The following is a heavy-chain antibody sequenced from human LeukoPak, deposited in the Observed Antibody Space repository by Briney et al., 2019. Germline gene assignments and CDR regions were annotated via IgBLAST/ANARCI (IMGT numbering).Heavy chain of an antibody. D-gene: IGHD3-3*01. CDR2: IYSGGST. J-gene: IGHJ4*02. V-gene: IGHV3-66*02. Sequence: GGSLRLSCAASGFTVSSNYMSRVRQAPGKGLEWVSVIYSGGSTYYADTVKGRFTISRDNSKNTLYLQMNSLRAEDTAVYYCAIIEVFGVVPSDYWGQGTLVTVSS. CDR3: AIIEVFGVVPSDY. CDR1: GFTVSSNY.